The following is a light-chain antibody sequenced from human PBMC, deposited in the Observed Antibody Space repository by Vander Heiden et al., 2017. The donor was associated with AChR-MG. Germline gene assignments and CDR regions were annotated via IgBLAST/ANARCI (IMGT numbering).Light chain of an antibody. V-gene: IGLV2-14*01. Sequence: QSALTQPASVSGSPGQSITISCTGTNSDVGGYDHVSWYQQHPGKAPKLMSYDVTNRPSGVSNRFSAAKSGNTASLTISGLQTEDEADYYCSSYTSSTSYVFGSGTKLTVL. CDR3: SSYTSSTSYV. CDR1: NSDVGGYDH. J-gene: IGLJ1*01. CDR2: DVT.